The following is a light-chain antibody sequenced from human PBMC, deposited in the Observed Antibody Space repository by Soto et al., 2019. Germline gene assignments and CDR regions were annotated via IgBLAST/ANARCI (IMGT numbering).Light chain of an antibody. CDR2: GAS. CDR1: QSVSSN. Sequence: EIVMTQSPATLSVSPGESATLSCRASQSVSSNLACYQQKPGPAPRLLIYGASTRATDIPGRFSGSGSGTAFTLTISSLQSEDFAVEYCHHYSYWPQLTFGGGTKVESK. J-gene: IGKJ4*01. CDR3: HHYSYWPQLT. V-gene: IGKV3-15*01.